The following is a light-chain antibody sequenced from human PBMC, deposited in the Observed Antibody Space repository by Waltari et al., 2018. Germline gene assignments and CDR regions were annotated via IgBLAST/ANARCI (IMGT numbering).Light chain of an antibody. Sequence: QSALTQPASVSGSPGQSITIPCTGTSNDAGGYGYVSWYQQYPGKAPKLIIYEVSYRPSGISTRFSGSKSGNTASLTISGLQADDEADYYCSSHTSTVPHVFGTGTRVTVV. J-gene: IGLJ1*01. V-gene: IGLV2-14*01. CDR3: SSHTSTVPHV. CDR1: SNDAGGYGY. CDR2: EVS.